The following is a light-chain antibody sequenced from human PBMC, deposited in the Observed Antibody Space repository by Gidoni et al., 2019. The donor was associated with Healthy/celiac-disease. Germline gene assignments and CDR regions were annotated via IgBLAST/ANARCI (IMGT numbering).Light chain of an antibody. Sequence: SSELTQDPAVSVALGQTVRITCQGDSLRSYYASRYQQKPGQAPVLVIYGKNNRPSGIPDRFSGSSSGNTASLTITGAQAEDEADYYCNSRDSSGNHHVFGGGTKLTVL. CDR3: NSRDSSGNHHV. V-gene: IGLV3-19*01. J-gene: IGLJ2*01. CDR2: GKN. CDR1: SLRSYY.